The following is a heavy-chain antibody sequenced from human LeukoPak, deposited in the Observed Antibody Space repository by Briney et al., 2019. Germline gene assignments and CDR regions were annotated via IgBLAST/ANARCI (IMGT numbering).Heavy chain of an antibody. CDR2: INHSGST. J-gene: IGHJ4*02. CDR3: ARADAGGITMVREAFDY. V-gene: IGHV4-34*01. CDR1: GGSFSGYY. D-gene: IGHD3-10*01. Sequence: PSETLSLTCAVYGGSFSGYYWSWIRQPPGKGLEWIGEINHSGSTNYNPSLKSRVTISVDTSKNQFSLKLSSVTAADTAVYYCARADAGGITMVREAFDYWGQGTLVTVSS.